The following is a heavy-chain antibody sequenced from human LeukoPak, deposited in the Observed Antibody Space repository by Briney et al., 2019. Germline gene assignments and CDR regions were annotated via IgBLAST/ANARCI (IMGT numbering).Heavy chain of an antibody. CDR3: ARDFYGGPPYYYYYYMDV. V-gene: IGHV3-30*02. CDR1: GFTFSDYY. Sequence: PGGSLRLSCAASGFTFSDYYMSWIRQAPGKGLEWVAFIRYDGSNKYYADSVKGRFTISRDNSKNTLYLQMNSLRAEDTAVYYCARDFYGGPPYYYYYYMDVWGKGTTVTVSS. J-gene: IGHJ6*03. CDR2: IRYDGSNK. D-gene: IGHD4/OR15-4a*01.